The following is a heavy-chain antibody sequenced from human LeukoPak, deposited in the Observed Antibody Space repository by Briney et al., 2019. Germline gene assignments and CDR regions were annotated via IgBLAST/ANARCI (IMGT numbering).Heavy chain of an antibody. CDR1: GGPISSYY. CDR2: IYYSGNT. V-gene: IGHV4-59*01. J-gene: IGHJ4*02. D-gene: IGHD2-8*01. Sequence: SETLSLTCTVSGGPISSYYWSWIRQPPGKGLEWIGYIYYSGNTNYNPSLKSRVTISVDTSKNQFSLKLNSVTAADTAVYYCAREINEYFDYWGQGTLVTVSS. CDR3: AREINEYFDY.